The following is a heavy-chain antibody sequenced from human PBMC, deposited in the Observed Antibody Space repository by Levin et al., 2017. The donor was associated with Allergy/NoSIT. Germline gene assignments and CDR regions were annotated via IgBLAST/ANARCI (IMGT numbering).Heavy chain of an antibody. Sequence: KVSCKGSGYSFTTYWIAWVRQMPGKGLECMGIIYPGDSDTRYSPSFQGRVTISVDKSISTAYLQWSSLKASDTAMYYCARHDVVASNGYDYWGQGSLVTVSS. D-gene: IGHD5-24*01. CDR2: IYPGDSDT. J-gene: IGHJ4*02. CDR1: GYSFTTYW. CDR3: ARHDVVASNGYDY. V-gene: IGHV5-51*01.